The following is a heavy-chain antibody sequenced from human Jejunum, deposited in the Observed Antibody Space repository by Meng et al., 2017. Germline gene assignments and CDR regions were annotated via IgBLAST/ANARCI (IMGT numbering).Heavy chain of an antibody. V-gene: IGHV4-30-4*01. D-gene: IGHD2-2*01. CDR1: GDSIRGADCY. J-gene: IGHJ4*01. Sequence: QVELQESGPGLVKPSQTLSITCSVSGDSIRGADCYWTWIRQAPGKGLEWIGYIYYSGTTYYNPSLKTRLILSVDTSTNRFSLNLSSVATADTAMYYCARGRVVPAAYFDSWGRGTLVTVSS. CDR2: IYYSGTT. CDR3: ARGRVVPAAYFDS.